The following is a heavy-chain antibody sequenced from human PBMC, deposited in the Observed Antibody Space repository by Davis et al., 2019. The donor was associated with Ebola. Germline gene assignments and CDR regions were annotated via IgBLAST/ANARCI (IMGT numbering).Heavy chain of an antibody. D-gene: IGHD3-3*01. V-gene: IGHV3-21*01. Sequence: GESLKISCAASGFTFSSYSMNWVRQAPGKGLEWVSSISSSSSYIYYADSVKGRFTISRDNAKNSLYLQMNRLRAEDTAVYYCARDYDFWSGYYFPPGYWGQGTLVTVSS. J-gene: IGHJ4*02. CDR3: ARDYDFWSGYYFPPGY. CDR2: ISSSSSYI. CDR1: GFTFSSYS.